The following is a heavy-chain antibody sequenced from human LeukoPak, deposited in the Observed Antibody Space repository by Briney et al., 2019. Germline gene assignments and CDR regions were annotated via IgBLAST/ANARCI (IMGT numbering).Heavy chain of an antibody. Sequence: QPGGSLRLSCEASGFTFKNAWMSWVRRAPGKGLEWVANIKQDGSEKYYVDSVKGRFTISRDNAKNSLYLQMNSLRAEDTAVYYCADGSGAYWGQGTQVTVSS. J-gene: IGHJ4*02. D-gene: IGHD3-10*01. CDR3: ADGSGAY. CDR1: GFTFKNAW. V-gene: IGHV3-7*01. CDR2: IKQDGSEK.